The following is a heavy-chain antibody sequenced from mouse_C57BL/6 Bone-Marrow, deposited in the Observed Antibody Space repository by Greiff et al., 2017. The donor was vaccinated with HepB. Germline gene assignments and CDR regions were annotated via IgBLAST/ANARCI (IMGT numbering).Heavy chain of an antibody. CDR1: GFTFSDYY. V-gene: IGHV5-12*01. CDR2: ISNGGGST. Sequence: EVHLVESGGGLVQPGGSLKLSCAASGFTFSDYYMYWVRQTPEKRLEWVAYISNGGGSTYYPDTVKGRFTISRDNAKNTLYLQMSRLKSEDTAMYYCARPYYYGSSYGYYYAMDYWGQGTSVTVSS. J-gene: IGHJ4*01. CDR3: ARPYYYGSSYGYYYAMDY. D-gene: IGHD1-1*01.